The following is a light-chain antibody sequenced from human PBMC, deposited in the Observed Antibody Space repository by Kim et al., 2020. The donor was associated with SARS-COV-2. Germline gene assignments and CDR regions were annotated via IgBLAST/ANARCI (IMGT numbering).Light chain of an antibody. Sequence: QSALTQPASVSGSPGQSITISCAGTSRDVGGYNYVSWYQQHPGKAPKLMIYDVIKRPSGVSNRFSGSKSGNTASLTISGLQAEDEADYYCSSYTSMSTWVFGGGTQLTVL. V-gene: IGLV2-14*03. CDR1: SRDVGGYNY. CDR3: SSYTSMSTWV. CDR2: DVI. J-gene: IGLJ3*02.